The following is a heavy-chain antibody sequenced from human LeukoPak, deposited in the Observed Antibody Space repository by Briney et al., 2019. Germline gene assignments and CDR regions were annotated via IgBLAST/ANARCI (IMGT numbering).Heavy chain of an antibody. D-gene: IGHD2-8*01. CDR3: ARQESAQWDVFDI. V-gene: IGHV4-59*01. J-gene: IGHJ3*02. Sequence: SETLSLTCTVSGGSISSYYWSWIRQPPGKGLEWIGYIYYSGSTNYNPSLKSRVTISVDTSKNQFSLKLSSVTAADTAVYYCARQESAQWDVFDIWGQGTMVAVSS. CDR1: GGSISSYY. CDR2: IYYSGST.